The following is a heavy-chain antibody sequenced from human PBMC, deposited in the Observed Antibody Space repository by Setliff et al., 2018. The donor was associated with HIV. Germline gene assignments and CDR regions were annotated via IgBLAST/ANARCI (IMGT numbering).Heavy chain of an antibody. V-gene: IGHV4-59*01. CDR1: GGSMSSYY. J-gene: IGHJ4*02. D-gene: IGHD3-10*01. CDR2: IYYTGCT. CDR3: ARNRVPSSL. Sequence: PSETLSLTCTVSGGSMSSYYWSWIRQPPGKGLEWIGSIYYTGCTDYNPSLMSRVTISLDTPKNQFSLKLNSVIAADTAVYYCARNRVPSSLWGQGTLVTVSS.